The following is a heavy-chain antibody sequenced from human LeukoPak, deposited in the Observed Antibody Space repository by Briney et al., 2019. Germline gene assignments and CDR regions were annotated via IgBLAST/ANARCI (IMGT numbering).Heavy chain of an antibody. V-gene: IGHV3-23*01. CDR1: GFTFSSYA. Sequence: GGPLRLSCAASGFTFSSYAMSWVRQAPGEGLEWVSAISGSGGSTYYADSVKGRFTISRDNSKNTLYLQMNSLRAEDTAVYYCAKDKVEWLLYDAFDIWGQGTMVTVSS. D-gene: IGHD3-3*01. J-gene: IGHJ3*02. CDR2: ISGSGGST. CDR3: AKDKVEWLLYDAFDI.